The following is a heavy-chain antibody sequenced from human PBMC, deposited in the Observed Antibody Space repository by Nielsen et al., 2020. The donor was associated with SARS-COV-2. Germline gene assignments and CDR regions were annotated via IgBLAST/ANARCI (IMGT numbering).Heavy chain of an antibody. D-gene: IGHD4-17*01. CDR1: GFTFSNAW. J-gene: IGHJ6*03. V-gene: IGHV3-15*01. CDR2: IKSKTDGGTT. CDR3: TTDPGYGDTSGNYYYYYYMDV. Sequence: GGSLRLSCAASGFTFSNAWMSWVRQAPGKGLEWVGRIKSKTDGGTTDYAAPVKGRFTISRDDSTNTLYLQMNSLKTEDTAVYYCTTDPGYGDTSGNYYYYYYMDVCGKGTTVTVSS.